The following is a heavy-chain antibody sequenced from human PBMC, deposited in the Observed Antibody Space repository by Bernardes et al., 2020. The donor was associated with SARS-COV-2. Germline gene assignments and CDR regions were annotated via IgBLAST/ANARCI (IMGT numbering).Heavy chain of an antibody. CDR3: ARDFTGYYDFWSGYYYGMDV. Sequence: AVKVSCKASVYTFTSYVIIWVRQAPGQGLEWMGWISAFNGNTNYAQKLQGRVTMTTNTSTSTAYMELRSLRSDDTAVYYCARDFTGYYDFWSGYYYGMDVWGQGTTVTVSS. V-gene: IGHV1-18*04. D-gene: IGHD3-3*01. CDR1: VYTFTSYV. CDR2: ISAFNGNT. J-gene: IGHJ6*02.